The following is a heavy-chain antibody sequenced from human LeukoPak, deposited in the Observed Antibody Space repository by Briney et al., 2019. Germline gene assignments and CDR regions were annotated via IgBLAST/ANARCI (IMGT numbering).Heavy chain of an antibody. J-gene: IGHJ5*02. D-gene: IGHD3-16*01. CDR3: ARDLPRENSYAYGFWFDP. Sequence: GGSLRLSCAASGFTFSDFYMSWIRQAPGKGLEWLSYISFTGSTISYADSVKGRFTVSRDNALNSLYLQMNSLRAEDTAVYYCARDLPRENSYAYGFWFDPWGQGTLVTVSS. CDR1: GFTFSDFY. V-gene: IGHV3-11*04. CDR2: ISFTGSTI.